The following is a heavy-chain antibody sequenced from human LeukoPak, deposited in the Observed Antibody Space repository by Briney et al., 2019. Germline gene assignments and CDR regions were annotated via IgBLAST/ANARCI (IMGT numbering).Heavy chain of an antibody. D-gene: IGHD2-15*01. Sequence: GGSLRLSCAASGFTFSSYGMHWVRQAPGKGLEWVAVIWYDGGNKYYADSVKGRFTISRDNSKNTLYLQMNSLRAEDTAVYYCARGSGGYCSGGSCFKWFDPWGQGTLVTVSA. CDR3: ARGSGGYCSGGSCFKWFDP. CDR1: GFTFSSYG. CDR2: IWYDGGNK. V-gene: IGHV3-33*01. J-gene: IGHJ5*02.